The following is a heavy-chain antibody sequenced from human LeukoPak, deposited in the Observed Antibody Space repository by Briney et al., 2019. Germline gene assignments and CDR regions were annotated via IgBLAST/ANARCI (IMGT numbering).Heavy chain of an antibody. D-gene: IGHD5-24*01. J-gene: IGHJ4*02. CDR3: ARVTVGMATTAGGDFDC. Sequence: SETLSLTCAVYGGSFSGYYWSWIRQPPGKGLEWIGEINHSGSTNYNPSLKSRVTISRDTSKNQFSLKLTSVTAADTAVYYCARVTVGMATTAGGDFDCWGQGSLVTVSS. CDR1: GGSFSGYY. V-gene: IGHV4-34*01. CDR2: INHSGST.